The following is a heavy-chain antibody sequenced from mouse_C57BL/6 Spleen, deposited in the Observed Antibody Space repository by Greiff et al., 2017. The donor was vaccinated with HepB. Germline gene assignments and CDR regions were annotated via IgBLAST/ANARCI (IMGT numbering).Heavy chain of an antibody. Sequence: QVHVKQSGAELAKPGASVKLSCKASGYTFTSYWMHWVKQRPGQGLEWIGYINPSSGYTKYNQKFKDKATLTADKSSSTAYMQLSSLTYEDSAVYYCARSGTAQATWFAYWGQGTLVTVSA. CDR3: ARSGTAQATWFAY. J-gene: IGHJ3*01. CDR1: GYTFTSYW. CDR2: INPSSGYT. D-gene: IGHD3-2*02. V-gene: IGHV1-7*01.